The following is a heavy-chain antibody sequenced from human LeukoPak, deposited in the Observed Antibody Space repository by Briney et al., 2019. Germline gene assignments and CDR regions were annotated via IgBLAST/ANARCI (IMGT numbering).Heavy chain of an antibody. Sequence: GGSLRLSCAASGFTVSSVYMSWVRQAPGKGLEWVAVIYSGGSITYADSVKGRFTISRDNSKNTLYLQMNRLRAEDTAVYYCAREGPPAYDISIGYYSGWFDPRGQRTLVTVSS. D-gene: IGHD3-9*01. CDR2: IYSGGSI. CDR3: AREGPPAYDISIGYYSGWFDP. CDR1: GFTVSSVY. V-gene: IGHV3-66*01. J-gene: IGHJ5*02.